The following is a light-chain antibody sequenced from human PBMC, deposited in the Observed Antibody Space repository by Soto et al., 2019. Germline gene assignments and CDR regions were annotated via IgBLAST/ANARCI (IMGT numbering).Light chain of an antibody. CDR2: DVA. CDR3: VSYTASTTYV. CDR1: SSDVGGSNF. Sequence: QSALTQPASVSDSPGQSITISGTGTSSDVGGSNFVSWYQQHPGKPPRLIIYDVANRPSGVSNRFSGSKSGSTASLIIARLQTEDEADYYCVSYTASTTYVVGTGTKLTVL. J-gene: IGLJ1*01. V-gene: IGLV2-14*03.